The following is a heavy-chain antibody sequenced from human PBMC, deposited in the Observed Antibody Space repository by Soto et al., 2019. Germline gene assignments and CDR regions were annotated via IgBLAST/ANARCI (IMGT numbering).Heavy chain of an antibody. D-gene: IGHD1-1*01. J-gene: IGHJ4*02. CDR2: INHSGST. Sequence: QVQLQQWGAGRLKPSETLSLTCAVYGGSFSGYCWSWIRQPPGMGLEWIGEINHSGSTNYNPSLKSRLTITVDTSKSQLSLNLSSLPTLDTAEYYFARAKPFSLRGYLDFWGQVTQVTVSS. CDR1: GGSFSGYC. CDR3: ARAKPFSLRGYLDF. V-gene: IGHV4-34*01.